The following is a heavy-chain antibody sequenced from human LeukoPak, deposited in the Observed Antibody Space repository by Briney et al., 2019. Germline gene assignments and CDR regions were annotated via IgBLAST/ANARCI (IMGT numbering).Heavy chain of an antibody. V-gene: IGHV3-74*01. CDR3: ARETEAFDY. J-gene: IGHJ4*02. Sequence: QAGGSLRLSCAASGFSFSSYWMHWIRQAPGKGLVWVSRIHSDGIGTSYADSVRGRFIISRDNAKNTLYLQMNSLRPEDTAVYYCARETEAFDYWGQGTLVTVSS. CDR2: IHSDGIGT. CDR1: GFSFSSYW.